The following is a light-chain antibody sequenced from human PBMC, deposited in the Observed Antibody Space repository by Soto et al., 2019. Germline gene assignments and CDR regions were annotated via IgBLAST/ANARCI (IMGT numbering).Light chain of an antibody. J-gene: IGLJ3*02. CDR2: SNN. CDR3: ATWDDSLSGPV. CDR1: SSNIGNNY. Sequence: QSVLTQPPSASGTPGQRVTISCSGSSSNIGNNYVFWYKQLPGTAPKLLIYSNNQRPSGVPDRFSGSKSGTSASVAISGLRSEYEADYHCATWDDSLSGPVFGGGTKLTVL. V-gene: IGLV1-47*02.